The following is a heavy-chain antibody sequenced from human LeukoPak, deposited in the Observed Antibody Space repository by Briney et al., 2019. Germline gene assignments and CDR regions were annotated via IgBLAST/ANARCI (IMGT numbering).Heavy chain of an antibody. J-gene: IGHJ4*02. CDR1: GFTFTKYA. CDR3: ARDPAAVSTNTYG. Sequence: GGSLRLSCAGAGFTFTKYAMSWVRQAPGKGPEWVSGISASGGSVYYADSVKGRFTISRDGSKNMLYLQMNSLRVEDTAVYYCARDPAAVSTNTYGWGQGTLVTVS. D-gene: IGHD6-13*01. V-gene: IGHV3-23*01. CDR2: ISASGGSV.